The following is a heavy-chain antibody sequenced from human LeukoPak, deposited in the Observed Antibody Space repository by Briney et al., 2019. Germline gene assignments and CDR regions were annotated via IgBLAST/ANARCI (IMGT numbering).Heavy chain of an antibody. Sequence: ASVKVSCKASGYTFIGYYIHWVRQAPGQGLEWMGWINPNSGVTNYAQKFQGRVAMTRDTSTSTVYMELSSLRSEDTAIYYCARDCSSTRCQGPVFDNWGQGTLVTVSS. D-gene: IGHD2-2*01. V-gene: IGHV1-2*02. CDR2: INPNSGVT. CDR3: ARDCSSTRCQGPVFDN. CDR1: GYTFIGYY. J-gene: IGHJ4*02.